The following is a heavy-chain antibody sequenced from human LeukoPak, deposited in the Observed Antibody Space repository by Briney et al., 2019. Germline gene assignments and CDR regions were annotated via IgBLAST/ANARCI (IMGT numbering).Heavy chain of an antibody. D-gene: IGHD4-11*01. J-gene: IGHJ4*02. CDR1: GGTFSSYA. V-gene: IGHV1-18*01. CDR2: ISAYNGNT. Sequence: ASVKVSCKASGGTFSSYAISWVRQAPGQGLEWMGWISAYNGNTNYAQKLQGRVTMTTDTSTSTAYMELRSLRSDDTAVYYCARVLLQGIRLEEVDYWGQGTLVTVSS. CDR3: ARVLLQGIRLEEVDY.